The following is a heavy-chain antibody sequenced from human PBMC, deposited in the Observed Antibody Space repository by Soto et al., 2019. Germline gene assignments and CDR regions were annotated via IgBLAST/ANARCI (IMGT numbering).Heavy chain of an antibody. Sequence: QVHLVQSGAEVKKPGASVKVSCKGSGYDFTTYGITWVRQAPGQGLEWMAWISAHNGNTDYAQKLQGRVTVTRDTSTSTXYXELRSLRSDDTAMYYCARGRYGDYWGQGALVTVSS. D-gene: IGHD1-1*01. J-gene: IGHJ4*02. CDR1: GYDFTTYG. CDR2: ISAHNGNT. CDR3: ARGRYGDY. V-gene: IGHV1-18*01.